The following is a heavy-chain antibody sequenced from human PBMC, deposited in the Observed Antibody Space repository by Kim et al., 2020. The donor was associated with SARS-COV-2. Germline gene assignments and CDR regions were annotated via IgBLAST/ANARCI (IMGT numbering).Heavy chain of an antibody. Sequence: GESLKISCKGSGYSFTSYWISWVRQMPGKGLEWMGRIDPSDSYTNYSPSFQGHVTISADKSISTAYLQWSSLKASDTAMYYCAITFVVVTANPFDYWGQGTLVTVSS. J-gene: IGHJ4*02. V-gene: IGHV5-10-1*01. D-gene: IGHD2-21*02. CDR3: AITFVVVTANPFDY. CDR2: IDPSDSYT. CDR1: GYSFTSYW.